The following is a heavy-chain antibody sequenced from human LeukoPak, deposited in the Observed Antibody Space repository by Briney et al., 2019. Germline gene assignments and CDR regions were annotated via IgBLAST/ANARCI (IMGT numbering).Heavy chain of an antibody. CDR2: IWYDGSNK. V-gene: IGHV3-33*01. Sequence: PGRSLRLSCAASGFTFSNHGMHWVRQAPGKGPEWVALIWYDGSNKYYGDSVKGRFTISRDNSKNTVYLQMNSLRAEDTAVYYCARDRLEAVADDDYFDYWGQGTLVTVSS. CDR1: GFTFSNHG. CDR3: ARDRLEAVADDDYFDY. J-gene: IGHJ4*02. D-gene: IGHD6-19*01.